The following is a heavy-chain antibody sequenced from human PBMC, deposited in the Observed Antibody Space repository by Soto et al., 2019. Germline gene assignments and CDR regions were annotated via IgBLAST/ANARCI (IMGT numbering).Heavy chain of an antibody. CDR2: IDYSGST. CDR3: ARGALYSSGYEGV. D-gene: IGHD3-22*01. J-gene: IGHJ3*01. V-gene: IGHV4-30-4*01. CDR1: GGSISSGDYY. Sequence: QVQLQESGPGLVKPSQTLSLTCTVSGGSISSGDYYWSWIRQPPGKGLEWIGYIDYSGSTYYNPSLKSGFTISVDTSRNQFSLKLSSVTAADTAVYYCARGALYSSGYEGVWGQGTMVTVSS.